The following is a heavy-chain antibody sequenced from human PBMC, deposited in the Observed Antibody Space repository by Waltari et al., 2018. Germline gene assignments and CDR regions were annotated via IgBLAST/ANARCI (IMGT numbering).Heavy chain of an antibody. CDR2: SGAGGSAT. V-gene: IGHV3-23*01. J-gene: IGHJ6*02. CDR3: AKTGQLDV. D-gene: IGHD1-1*01. CDR1: GFTFSSYA. Sequence: EVQLLESGGGLVQPGGSLRLSCAASGFTFSSYAMSWVRQAPGKGLEWVSGSGAGGSATYNADSVKGRFTISRDNSKNTLYLQINSLRAEDTAVYYCAKTGQLDVWGQGTTVTVSS.